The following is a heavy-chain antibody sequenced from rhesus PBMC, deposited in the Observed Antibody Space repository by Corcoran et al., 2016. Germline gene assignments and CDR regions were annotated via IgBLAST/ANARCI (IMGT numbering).Heavy chain of an antibody. CDR3: AKEGVAAAAYYGLDS. CDR2: INSGGGST. V-gene: IGHV3S42*01. Sequence: EVQLVESGGGLAKPGGSLRLSCAASGFTFSSYWMNWVRQTPGKGLDWISTINSGGGSTYYADSVKGRFTISRDNSKNTLSLQMNSLGPEDTVVYYCAKEGVAAAAYYGLDSWGQGVVVTVSS. CDR1: GFTFSSYW. D-gene: IGHD6-31*01. J-gene: IGHJ6*01.